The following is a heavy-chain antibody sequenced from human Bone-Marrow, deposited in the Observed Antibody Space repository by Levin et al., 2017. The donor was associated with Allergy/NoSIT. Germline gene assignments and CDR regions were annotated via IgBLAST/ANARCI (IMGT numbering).Heavy chain of an antibody. D-gene: IGHD3-10*01. CDR1: GGSFSGYY. V-gene: IGHV4-34*01. Sequence: PSETLSLTFAVYGGSFSGYYWSWIRQPPGKGLEWIGEINHSGSTNYNPSLKSRVTISVDTSKNQFSLKLSSVTAADTAVYYCARVRRPYAMVRLGGYFDYWGQGTLVTVSS. CDR2: INHSGST. CDR3: ARVRRPYAMVRLGGYFDY. J-gene: IGHJ4*02.